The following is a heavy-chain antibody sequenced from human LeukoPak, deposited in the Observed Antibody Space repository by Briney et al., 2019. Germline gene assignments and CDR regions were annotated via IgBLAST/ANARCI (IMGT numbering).Heavy chain of an antibody. V-gene: IGHV3-30-3*01. CDR1: GFTFSSYA. D-gene: IGHD6-13*01. CDR3: ARLSSGSLDY. J-gene: IGHJ4*02. Sequence: GRSLRLSCAASGFTFSSYAMHWVRQAPGKGLEWVAVISYDGSNKYYADSVKGRFTISRDNSKNTLYLQMNSLRAEDTAVYYCARLSSGSLDYWGQGTLVTVSS. CDR2: ISYDGSNK.